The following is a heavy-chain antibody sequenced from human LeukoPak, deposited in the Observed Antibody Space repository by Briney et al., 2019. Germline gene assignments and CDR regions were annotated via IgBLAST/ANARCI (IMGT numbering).Heavy chain of an antibody. D-gene: IGHD5-18*01. CDR2: IRYDGSNK. CDR1: GFTFSSYA. V-gene: IGHV3-30*02. Sequence: GGSLRLSCAASGFTFSSYAMHWVRQAPGKGLEWVAFIRYDGSNKYYADSVKGRFTISRDNSKNTLYLQMNSLRAEDTAVYYCAKDHGIVDTPDYWGQGTLVTVSS. J-gene: IGHJ4*02. CDR3: AKDHGIVDTPDY.